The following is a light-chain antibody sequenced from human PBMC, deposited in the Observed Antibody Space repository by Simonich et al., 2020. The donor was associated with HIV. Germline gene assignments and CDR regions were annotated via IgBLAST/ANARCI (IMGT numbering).Light chain of an antibody. Sequence: DIQMTQSPSSLSASVRARVTITCRANQGISNSLAWYQQKPGKAPKLLLYAASRLESVVPARFSGSGAGTEYTLTISNLQPEDFATYYCQQYYTIPRTFGQGTKVEIK. J-gene: IGKJ1*01. V-gene: IGKV1-NL1*01. CDR3: QQYYTIPRT. CDR1: QGISNS. CDR2: AAS.